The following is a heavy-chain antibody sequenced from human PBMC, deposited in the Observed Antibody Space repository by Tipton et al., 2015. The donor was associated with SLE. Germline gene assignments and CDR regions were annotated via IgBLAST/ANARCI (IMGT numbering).Heavy chain of an antibody. CDR1: GFTFSSYE. Sequence: SLRLSCAASGFTFSSYEMNWVRQAPGKGLEWVSYISSSGSTIYYADSVKGRFTISRDNAKNSLYLQMNSLRAEDTAVYYCARVSSGWYIFDYWGQGTLVTVSS. CDR2: ISSSGSTI. V-gene: IGHV3-48*03. CDR3: ARVSSGWYIFDY. J-gene: IGHJ4*02. D-gene: IGHD6-19*01.